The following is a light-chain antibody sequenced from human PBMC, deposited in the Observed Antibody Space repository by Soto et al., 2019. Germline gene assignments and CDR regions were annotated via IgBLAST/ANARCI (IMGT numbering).Light chain of an antibody. CDR1: QSVSSY. J-gene: IGKJ1*01. V-gene: IGKV3-20*01. CDR2: GVS. CDR3: QQYGSSLPWT. Sequence: EIVLTQSPGTLSLSPGERATLSCRASQSVSSYLAWYQQKPGQAPRILLYGVSSRATGIPDRFSGSGSGTDFTLTISRLEPEDFAVFYCQQYGSSLPWTFGQGTKVEIK.